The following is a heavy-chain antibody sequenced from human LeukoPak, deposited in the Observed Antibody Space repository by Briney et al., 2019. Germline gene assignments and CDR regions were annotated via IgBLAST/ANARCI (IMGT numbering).Heavy chain of an antibody. CDR2: INPNRGNT. Sequence: GSLKVSCTASGYTFTSYDMNWVRQATGQGLEWMGWINPNRGNTSYAQTLQGRVTMTRNTPKSTAYMELSSLRAEDTAVYYCARVLRGSGSYNAFDIWGRRTMVSVFS. D-gene: IGHD3-10*01. CDR3: ARVLRGSGSYNAFDI. V-gene: IGHV1-8*01. J-gene: IGHJ3*02. CDR1: GYTFTSYD.